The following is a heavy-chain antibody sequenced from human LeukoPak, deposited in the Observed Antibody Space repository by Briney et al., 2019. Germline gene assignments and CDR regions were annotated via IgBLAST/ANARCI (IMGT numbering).Heavy chain of an antibody. CDR3: VRDRIMITFGGALSL. V-gene: IGHV3-30-3*01. CDR1: GFTFSSYA. CDR2: ISYDGSNK. Sequence: PGGSLRLSCAASGFTFSSYAMHWVRQAPGKGLGWGAVISYDGSNKYYADSVKGRFTISRDNSKNTFDLQMNSLRAEDTAVYYCVRDRIMITFGGALSLWGQGTLVTVSS. J-gene: IGHJ4*02. D-gene: IGHD3-16*01.